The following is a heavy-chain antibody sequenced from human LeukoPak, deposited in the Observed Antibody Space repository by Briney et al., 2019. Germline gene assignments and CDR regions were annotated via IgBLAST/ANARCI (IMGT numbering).Heavy chain of an antibody. Sequence: PVKVSCKASGGTFSSYAISWVRQAPGQGLEWMGGIIPIFGTANYAQKFQGRVTITTDESTSTAYMELSSLRSEDTAVYYCARDASDSKVRGVIGYYFDYWGQGTLVTVSS. V-gene: IGHV1-69*05. J-gene: IGHJ4*02. CDR3: ARDASDSKVRGVIGYYFDY. CDR1: GGTFSSYA. D-gene: IGHD3-10*01. CDR2: IIPIFGTA.